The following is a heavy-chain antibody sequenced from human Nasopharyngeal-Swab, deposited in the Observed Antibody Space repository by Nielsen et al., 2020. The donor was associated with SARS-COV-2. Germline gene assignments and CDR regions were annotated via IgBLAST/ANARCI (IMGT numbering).Heavy chain of an antibody. CDR3: AKEGVVGTNFDWSPDAFDI. D-gene: IGHD3-9*01. J-gene: IGHJ3*02. V-gene: IGHV3-9*01. Sequence: GGSLRLSCAASGFTFDDYATHWVRQAPGKGLEWVSGISWNSGSIGYADSVKGRFTISRDNAKNSLYLQMNSLRAEDTALYYCAKEGVVGTNFDWSPDAFDIWGQGTMVTVSS. CDR2: ISWNSGSI. CDR1: GFTFDDYA.